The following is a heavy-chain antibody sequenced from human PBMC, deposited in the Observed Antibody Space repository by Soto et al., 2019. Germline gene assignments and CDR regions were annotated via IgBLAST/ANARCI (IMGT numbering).Heavy chain of an antibody. CDR3: ARNDGGNVYAFDI. V-gene: IGHV1-69*01. Sequence: QVQLVQSGAEVKKPGSSVKVSCKASGGTFSSYAISWVRQAPGQGLEWMGGIIPIFGTANYAPKFQARVTISADESTSTAYMELSSLRCEDTAVYYCARNDGGNVYAFDIWGQGTMVTVSS. J-gene: IGHJ3*02. CDR2: IIPIFGTA. CDR1: GGTFSSYA. D-gene: IGHD2-15*01.